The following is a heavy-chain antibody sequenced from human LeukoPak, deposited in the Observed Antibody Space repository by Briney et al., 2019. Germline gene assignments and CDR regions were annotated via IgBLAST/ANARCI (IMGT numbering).Heavy chain of an antibody. V-gene: IGHV3-30*04. D-gene: IGHD3-10*01. CDR2: MSYDGSNK. Sequence: GGSLRLSCAASGFTFSSYAMHWVRQAPGKGLEWVAVMSYDGSNKYYADSVKGRFTISRDNSKNTLYLQMNSLRAEDTAVYYCARDPEYYGSGSYYTYFDYWGQGTLVTVSS. CDR1: GFTFSSYA. CDR3: ARDPEYYGSGSYYTYFDY. J-gene: IGHJ4*02.